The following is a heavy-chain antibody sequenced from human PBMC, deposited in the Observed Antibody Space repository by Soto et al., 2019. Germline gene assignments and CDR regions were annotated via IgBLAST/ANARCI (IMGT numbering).Heavy chain of an antibody. J-gene: IGHJ4*02. CDR2: IYYSGST. V-gene: IGHV4-59*01. D-gene: IGHD6-19*01. CDR3: ARDGLAVAGPREYYFDY. Sequence: PSETLSLTCTVSGGSISSYYWSWIRQPPGKGLEWIGYIYYSGSTNYNPSLKSRVTISVDTSKNQFSLKLSSVTAADTAVYYCARDGLAVAGPREYYFDYWGQGTLVTVSS. CDR1: GGSISSYY.